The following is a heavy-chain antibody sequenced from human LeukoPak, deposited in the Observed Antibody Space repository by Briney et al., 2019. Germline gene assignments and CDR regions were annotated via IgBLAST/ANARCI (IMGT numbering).Heavy chain of an antibody. Sequence: SETLSLTCTVSGGSISSYYWTWIRQPPGKGLEWVGYIYQSENTYYNPSLNSRVTISVDRSKNQFSLELSSVTAADTAVYYCAGVQWELRTPPFFDPWGQGTLVTVSS. J-gene: IGHJ5*02. CDR2: IYQSENT. CDR1: GGSISSYY. D-gene: IGHD1-26*01. V-gene: IGHV4-59*12. CDR3: AGVQWELRTPPFFDP.